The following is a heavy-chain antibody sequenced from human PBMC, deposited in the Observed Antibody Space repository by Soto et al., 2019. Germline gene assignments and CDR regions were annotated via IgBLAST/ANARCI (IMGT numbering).Heavy chain of an antibody. CDR1: GYTFTSYY. Sequence: GASVKVSCKASGYTFTSYYMHWVRQAPGQGLEWMGIINPSGGSTSYAQKFQGRVTITRDTSTSTVYMEQSSLRSEDTAVYYCARDSPDYDSSGYYYGWFDPWGQGTLVTVSS. CDR2: INPSGGST. V-gene: IGHV1-46*01. CDR3: ARDSPDYDSSGYYYGWFDP. D-gene: IGHD3-22*01. J-gene: IGHJ5*02.